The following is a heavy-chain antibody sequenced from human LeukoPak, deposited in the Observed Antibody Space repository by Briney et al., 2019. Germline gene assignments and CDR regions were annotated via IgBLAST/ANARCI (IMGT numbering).Heavy chain of an antibody. CDR2: IYYSGST. CDR1: GGSISSYY. V-gene: IGHV4-59*12. J-gene: IGHJ6*02. CDR3: ARDLRFLEWLRYYYYGMDV. Sequence: PSETLSLTCTVSGGSISSYYWSWIRQPPGKGLEWIGYIYYSGSTNYNPSLKSRVTISVDTSKNQFSLKLSSVTAADTAVYYCARDLRFLEWLRYYYYGMDVWGQGTTVTVSS. D-gene: IGHD3-3*01.